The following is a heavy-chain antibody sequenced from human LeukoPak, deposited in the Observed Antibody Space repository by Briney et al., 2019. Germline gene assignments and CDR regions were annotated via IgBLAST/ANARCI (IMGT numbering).Heavy chain of an antibody. Sequence: SETLSLTCTVSGYSISSGYYWGWIRQPPGKGLEWIGSVFYGGSTYYNPSLKSRVTISVDTSKNQFSLQLSSLTAADTAVYYCAAGFDYWGQGTLVTVSS. J-gene: IGHJ4*02. CDR1: GYSISSGYY. V-gene: IGHV4-38-2*02. CDR3: AAGFDY. CDR2: VFYGGST.